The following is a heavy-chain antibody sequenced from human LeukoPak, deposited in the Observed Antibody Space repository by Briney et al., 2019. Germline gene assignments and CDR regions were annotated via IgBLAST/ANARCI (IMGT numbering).Heavy chain of an antibody. CDR2: ISGSGSYT. CDR3: ANYYYDRSGYKN. V-gene: IGHV3-23*01. D-gene: IGHD3-22*01. Sequence: GGSLRLSCGASGFTFNNYAMSWVRQAPGKGLEWVSAISGSGSYTYYADSVKGRFTISRDNSKITLYLQMHSLRAEDTAVYYCANYYYDRSGYKNWGQGTLVTVSS. J-gene: IGHJ4*02. CDR1: GFTFNNYA.